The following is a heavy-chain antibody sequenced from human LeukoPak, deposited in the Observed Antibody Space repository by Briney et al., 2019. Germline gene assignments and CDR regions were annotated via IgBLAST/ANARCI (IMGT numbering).Heavy chain of an antibody. J-gene: IGHJ3*02. D-gene: IGHD1-20*01. CDR3: ARGVNNWNVDVFDI. V-gene: IGHV4-34*01. CDR2: INHSGST. Sequence: SETLSLTCAVYGGSFSGYYWSWIRQPPGKGLEWIGEINHSGSTNYNPSLKSRVTISVDTSKNQFSLKLSSVTAADTAVYYCARGVNNWNVDVFDIWGQGTMVTVSS. CDR1: GGSFSGYY.